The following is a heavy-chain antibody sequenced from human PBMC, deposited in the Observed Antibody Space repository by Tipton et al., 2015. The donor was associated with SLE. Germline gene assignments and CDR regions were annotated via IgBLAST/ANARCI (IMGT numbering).Heavy chain of an antibody. D-gene: IGHD2-2*01. V-gene: IGHV4-39*01. Sequence: TLSLTCTVSGYSISSYSYYWGWIRQSPGKGLEWIGNIHHTGNTYYNAALKSRVTISVDTSKNQFSLKLSAVTAADTAVYYCARERALVVGPDDDRWYFDLWGRGALVTVSS. J-gene: IGHJ2*01. CDR1: GYSISSYSYY. CDR2: IHHTGNT. CDR3: ARERALVVGPDDDRWYFDL.